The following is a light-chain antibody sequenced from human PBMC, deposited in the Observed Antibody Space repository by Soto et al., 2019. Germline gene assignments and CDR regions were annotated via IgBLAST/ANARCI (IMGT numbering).Light chain of an antibody. Sequence: EIVLTQSPATLALSPGERATLSCRASQSVSSYLAWYQQKPGQAPRLLIYDASNRATGIPARFSGSGSGTDFTLTISSLEPEDFAVYYCQQRSNWPFTVGQGTRWRL. CDR1: QSVSSY. CDR3: QQRSNWPFT. V-gene: IGKV3-11*01. J-gene: IGKJ5*01. CDR2: DAS.